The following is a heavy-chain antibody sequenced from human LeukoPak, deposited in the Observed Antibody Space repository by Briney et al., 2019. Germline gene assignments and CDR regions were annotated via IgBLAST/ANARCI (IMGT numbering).Heavy chain of an antibody. D-gene: IGHD3-16*01. V-gene: IGHV4-61*05. CDR2: IYTSGST. CDR1: ARSLSSSSYY. Sequence: SETLSLTCTVSARSLSSSSYYWGWIRQPPGKGLEWIGRIYTSGSTNYNPSLKSRVIMSVDTSKNPFSLKLSSVTSADTAVYYCARVLPLSSAYGMDVWGQGTTVTVSS. CDR3: ARVLPLSSAYGMDV. J-gene: IGHJ6*02.